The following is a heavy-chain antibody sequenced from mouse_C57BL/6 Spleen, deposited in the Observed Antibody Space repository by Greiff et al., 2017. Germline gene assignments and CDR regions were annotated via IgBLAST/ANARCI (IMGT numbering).Heavy chain of an antibody. D-gene: IGHD2-2*01. CDR3: TRECGYPAYFDY. V-gene: IGHV1-15*01. CDR1: GYTFTDYE. J-gene: IGHJ2*01. CDR2: IDPETGGT. Sequence: QVQLQQSGAELVRPGASVTLSCKASGYTFTDYEMHWVKQTPVHGLEWIGAIDPETGGTAYNQKFKGKAILTADKSSSTAYMELRSLTSEDSAVYYCTRECGYPAYFDYWGQGTTLTVSS.